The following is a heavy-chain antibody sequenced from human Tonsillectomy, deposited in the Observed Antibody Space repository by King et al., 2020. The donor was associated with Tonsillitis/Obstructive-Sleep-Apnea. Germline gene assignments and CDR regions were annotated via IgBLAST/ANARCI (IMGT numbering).Heavy chain of an antibody. CDR1: GFRFSSHE. Sequence: VQLVESGGGLVQPGGSLRLSCAASGFRFSSHEMNWVRQAPGKGLEWVSYISSSGSNKYYADSVKGRITISRDNAKNSLDLQMNSLRAEDTAIYYCVREDQIYDTFDIWGQGTRVTVSS. J-gene: IGHJ3*02. CDR2: ISSSGSNK. V-gene: IGHV3-48*03. CDR3: VREDQIYDTFDI.